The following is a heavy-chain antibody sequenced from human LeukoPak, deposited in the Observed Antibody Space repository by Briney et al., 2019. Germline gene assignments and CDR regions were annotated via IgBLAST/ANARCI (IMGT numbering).Heavy chain of an antibody. CDR3: ARHRGSSGWSYFDY. V-gene: IGHV4-39*01. Sequence: SETLSLTCTVSGGSISSSSYYWGWIRQPPGKGLEWIGSIYYSGSTYYNPSLKSRVTISVDTSKNQFSLKLSSVTAADTAVYYCARHRGSSGWSYFDYWGQGTLVTVSS. D-gene: IGHD6-19*01. CDR2: IYYSGST. CDR1: GGSISSSSYY. J-gene: IGHJ4*02.